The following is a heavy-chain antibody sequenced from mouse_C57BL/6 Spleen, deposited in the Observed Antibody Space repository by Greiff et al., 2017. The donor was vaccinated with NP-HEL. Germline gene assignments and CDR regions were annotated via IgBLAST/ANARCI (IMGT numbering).Heavy chain of an antibody. CDR3: ARGGVVKDYAMDY. CDR1: GFTFSDYY. Sequence: DVKLVESEGGLVQPGSSMKLSCTASGFTFSDYYMAWVRQVPEKGLEWVANINYDGSSTYYLDSLKSRFIISRDNAKNILYLQMSSLKSEDTATYYCARGGVVKDYAMDYWGQGTSVTVSS. D-gene: IGHD1-1*01. V-gene: IGHV5-16*01. J-gene: IGHJ4*01. CDR2: INYDGSST.